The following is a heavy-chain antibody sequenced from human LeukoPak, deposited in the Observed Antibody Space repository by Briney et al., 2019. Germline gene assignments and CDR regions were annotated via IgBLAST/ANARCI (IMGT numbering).Heavy chain of an antibody. D-gene: IGHD3-10*01. CDR1: GFTFSTYA. CDR2: ISGSDGST. J-gene: IGHJ4*02. V-gene: IGHV3-23*01. Sequence: GGSLRLSCAASGFTFSTYAMSWVRQAPGKGLEWVSTISGSDGSTYYADSVKGRFTISRDNSKNTLYLQMNSLRAEDTAVYYCAKGGTMVRGVITPLDYWGQGTLVTVSS. CDR3: AKGGTMVRGVITPLDY.